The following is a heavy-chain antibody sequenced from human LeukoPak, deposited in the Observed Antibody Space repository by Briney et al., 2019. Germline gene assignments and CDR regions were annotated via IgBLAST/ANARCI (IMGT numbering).Heavy chain of an antibody. V-gene: IGHV4-34*01. CDR1: GGSFSGYY. J-gene: IGHJ4*02. CDR3: ARSITMPLY. Sequence: SETLSLTCAVYGGSFSGYYWSWIRQPPGKGLEWIGEINHSGSTNYNPSLKSRVTISVDTSKNQFSLELSSVTAADTAVYYCARSITMPLYWGQGTLVTVSS. CDR2: INHSGST. D-gene: IGHD3-10*01.